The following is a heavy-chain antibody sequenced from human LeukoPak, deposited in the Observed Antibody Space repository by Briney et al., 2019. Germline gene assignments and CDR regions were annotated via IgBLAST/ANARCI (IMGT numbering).Heavy chain of an antibody. D-gene: IGHD4-17*01. Sequence: GGALRLSCAASGFTLSSYAMSWGRPAPGKGVEVVSAISGSGGSTYYADSVKGRFTISRDNPKNTLYLQMNSLRAEDTAVYYCAKDLSNNYGDYLFDYWGQGTLVTVSS. CDR3: AKDLSNNYGDYLFDY. V-gene: IGHV3-23*01. J-gene: IGHJ4*02. CDR2: ISGSGGST. CDR1: GFTLSSYA.